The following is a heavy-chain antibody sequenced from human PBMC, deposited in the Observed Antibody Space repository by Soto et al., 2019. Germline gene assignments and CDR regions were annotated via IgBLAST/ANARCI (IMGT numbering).Heavy chain of an antibody. V-gene: IGHV3-30-3*01. CDR2: ISYDGSNK. CDR1: GFTFSSYA. J-gene: IGHJ6*02. CDR3: ARDLQHFLYGSGEPDYYGMDV. Sequence: VGSLRLSCAASGFTFSSYAMHWVRQAPGKGLEWVAVISYDGSNKYYADSVKGRFTISRDNSKNTLYLQMNSLRAEDTAVYYCARDLQHFLYGSGEPDYYGMDVWGQGTTVTVSS. D-gene: IGHD3-10*01.